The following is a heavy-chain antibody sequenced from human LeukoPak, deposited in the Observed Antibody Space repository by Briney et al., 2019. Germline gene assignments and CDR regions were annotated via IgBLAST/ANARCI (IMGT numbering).Heavy chain of an antibody. CDR1: GYRFNAYW. J-gene: IGHJ6*02. Sequence: GESLKISCKGSGYRFNAYWIAWVRQMPGKGLEWMGIIYPGDSDTRYSPSFQGQVTISADKSISTAYLQWNRLKTSDTANYYCARGTSSFYFYYYGMDVWGQGTTVTVSS. CDR3: ARGTSSFYFYYYGMDV. V-gene: IGHV5-51*01. CDR2: IYPGDSDT. D-gene: IGHD6-6*01.